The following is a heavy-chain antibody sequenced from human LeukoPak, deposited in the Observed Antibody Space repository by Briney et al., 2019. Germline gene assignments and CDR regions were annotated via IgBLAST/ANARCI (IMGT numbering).Heavy chain of an antibody. V-gene: IGHV3-9*01. CDR1: GFTFDDYA. J-gene: IGHJ5*02. CDR3: AKGPEAGYSSGWYGDNWFDP. CDR2: ITWNSGRI. D-gene: IGHD6-19*01. Sequence: PGRSLRLPCAASGFTFDDYAMHWVRQAPGKGLEWVSSITWNSGRIAYADSVKGRFTISRDNAKNSLYLQMTSLRAEDTAFYYCAKGPEAGYSSGWYGDNWFDPWGQGTLVTVSS.